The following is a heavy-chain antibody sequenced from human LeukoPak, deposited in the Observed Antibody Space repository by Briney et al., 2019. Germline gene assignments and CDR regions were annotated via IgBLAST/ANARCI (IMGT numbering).Heavy chain of an antibody. CDR3: SKQVDFDPADAFDV. D-gene: IGHD3-9*01. CDR2: TSGSDDST. V-gene: IGHV3-23*01. CDR1: GFAFGSYA. Sequence: GGSLRLSCAASGFAFGSYAMGWVRQAPGKGLEWVSATSGSDDSTYYADSVKGRFTTSRDKSKNTLYLQMNSLRAEDTAVYYCSKQVDFDPADAFDVWGQGTMVTVSS. J-gene: IGHJ3*01.